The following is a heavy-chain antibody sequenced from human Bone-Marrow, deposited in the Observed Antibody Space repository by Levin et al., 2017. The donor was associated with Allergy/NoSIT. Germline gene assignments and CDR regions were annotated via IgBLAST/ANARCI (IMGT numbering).Heavy chain of an antibody. CDR3: VKADAPRAWFDP. J-gene: IGHJ5*02. CDR2: ISTDGGST. V-gene: IGHV3-64D*06. Sequence: ASVKVSCLASGFTFSTYPMHWVRLPPGKGLEYVSAISTDGGSTYYADSVKGRFTMSRDNSKNTLYLQMNSLRVEDTALYYCVKADAPRAWFDPWGQGTLVTVSS. CDR1: GFTFSTYP.